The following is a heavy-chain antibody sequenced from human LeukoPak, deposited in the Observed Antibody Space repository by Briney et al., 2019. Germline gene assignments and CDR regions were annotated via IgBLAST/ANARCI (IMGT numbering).Heavy chain of an antibody. J-gene: IGHJ4*02. Sequence: GGSLRLSCAASGFTFSTYAMSWVRQAPGKGLEWVSSISGSGYSTYSADSVKGRFTISRDNSKNMLYLQMNSLRAEDTAVYYCAKDRSDNSTWYVGSHWGQGTLVTVSS. V-gene: IGHV3-23*01. CDR3: AKDRSDNSTWYVGSH. CDR2: ISGSGYST. D-gene: IGHD2/OR15-2a*01. CDR1: GFTFSTYA.